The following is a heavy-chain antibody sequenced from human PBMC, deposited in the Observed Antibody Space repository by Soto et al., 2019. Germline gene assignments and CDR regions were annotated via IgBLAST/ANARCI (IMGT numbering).Heavy chain of an antibody. D-gene: IGHD3-10*01. V-gene: IGHV3-30*18. CDR3: AKDPTYYGSGSYYEPPDY. J-gene: IGHJ4*02. Sequence: QVQLVESGGGVVQPGRSLRLSCAASGFTFSSYGMHWVRQAPGKGLEWVAVISHDGSNKYYADSVKGRFTISRDNSKNTLYLQMNSLRAEDTAVYYCAKDPTYYGSGSYYEPPDYWGQGTLVTVSS. CDR1: GFTFSSYG. CDR2: ISHDGSNK.